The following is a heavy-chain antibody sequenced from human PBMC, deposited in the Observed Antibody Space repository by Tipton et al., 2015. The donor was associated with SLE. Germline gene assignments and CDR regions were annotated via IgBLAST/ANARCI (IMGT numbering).Heavy chain of an antibody. CDR1: GYTFTSYA. Sequence: QSGAEVKKPGASVKVSCKASGYTFTSYAMHWVRQDPGQRLEWMGWINAGNGNTKYSQKFQGRVTITRDTSASTAYMELSSLRSEDTAVYYCARCGGKGYFDLWGRGTLVTVSS. V-gene: IGHV1-3*01. CDR3: ARCGGKGYFDL. D-gene: IGHD2-15*01. J-gene: IGHJ2*01. CDR2: INAGNGNT.